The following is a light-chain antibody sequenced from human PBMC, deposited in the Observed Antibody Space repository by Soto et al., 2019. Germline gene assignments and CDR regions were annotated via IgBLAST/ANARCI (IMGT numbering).Light chain of an antibody. CDR3: QQRSTSHT. CDR2: AAS. J-gene: IGKJ4*01. CDR1: QSVSSY. V-gene: IGKV3D-11*02. Sequence: EIVVTQSTATLSVSLGERATLSCRASQSVSSYLAWYQQKPGQAPKLLIYAASSMPSGIPARFSGSASGTDFPLIISMLAHEDVAVYYCQQRSTSHTFGEGTIVDIK.